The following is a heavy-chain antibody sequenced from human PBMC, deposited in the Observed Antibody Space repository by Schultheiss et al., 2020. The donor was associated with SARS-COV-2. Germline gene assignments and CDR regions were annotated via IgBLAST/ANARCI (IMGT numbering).Heavy chain of an antibody. CDR3: AREWLPYDAFDI. D-gene: IGHD3-22*01. Sequence: SETLSLTCTVSGGSISSYYWSWIRQPPGKGLEWIGEINHSGSTNYNPSLKSRVTISVDTSKNQFSLKLSSVTAADTAVYYCAREWLPYDAFDIWGQGTMVTVSS. CDR2: INHSGST. CDR1: GGSISSYY. V-gene: IGHV4-34*01. J-gene: IGHJ3*02.